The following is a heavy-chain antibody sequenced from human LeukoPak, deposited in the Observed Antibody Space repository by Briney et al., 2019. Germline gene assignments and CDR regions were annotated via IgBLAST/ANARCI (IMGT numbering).Heavy chain of an antibody. CDR1: GGTFSSYA. CDR3: ARERTMIVQVRAFDI. CDR2: IIPILGIA. J-gene: IGHJ3*02. D-gene: IGHD3-22*01. V-gene: IGHV1-69*04. Sequence: SVKVSCKASGGTFSSYAISWVRQAPSPGLEWMRRIIPILGIANYAQKFQGRVTITADKSTSTAYMELSSLRSEDTAVYYCARERTMIVQVRAFDIWGQGTMVTVSS.